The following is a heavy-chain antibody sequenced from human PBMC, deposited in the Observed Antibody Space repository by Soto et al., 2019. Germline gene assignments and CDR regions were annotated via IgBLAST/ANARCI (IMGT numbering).Heavy chain of an antibody. CDR1: GFTFDGYA. J-gene: IGHJ4*02. D-gene: IGHD6-6*01. Sequence: GGSLRLSCTSSGFTFDGYAMSWVRQAPGKGLQWVSSIGGSGDGTYYADSVKGRFTISRDNSKNTLCLQMNSLRAEDTAVYYCARAREVTFIRMPSSHWGQGTLVTVSS. CDR3: ARAREVTFIRMPSSH. CDR2: IGGSGDGT. V-gene: IGHV3-23*01.